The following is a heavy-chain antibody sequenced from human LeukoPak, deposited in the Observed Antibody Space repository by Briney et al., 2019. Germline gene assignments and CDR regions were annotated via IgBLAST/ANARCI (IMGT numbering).Heavy chain of an antibody. CDR1: GFTFSNFG. J-gene: IGHJ4*02. Sequence: SLRLSCAASGFTFSNFGMHWVRQAPGKGLEWVAVISSDGNDKYYANAVKGRFTISRDNSMNTLYLQMNSLRAGDTAIYYCAKDLTTLTLGKDYWGQGTLVTVSS. V-gene: IGHV3-30*18. D-gene: IGHD4-17*01. CDR2: ISSDGNDK. CDR3: AKDLTTLTLGKDY.